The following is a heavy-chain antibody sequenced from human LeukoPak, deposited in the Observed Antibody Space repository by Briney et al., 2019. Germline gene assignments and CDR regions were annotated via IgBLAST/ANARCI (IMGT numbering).Heavy chain of an antibody. CDR1: GGSISNYY. CDR2: IYYSGST. CDR3: AREGSSGWHDAFDI. Sequence: SETLSLTCTVSGGSISNYYWSWIRQPPGKGLEWIGFIYYSGSTNYNPSLKSRVTMSVDTSKSQFSLKMNSVTAADTAVYYCAREGSSGWHDAFDIWGQGTMVTVSS. V-gene: IGHV4-59*01. D-gene: IGHD6-19*01. J-gene: IGHJ3*02.